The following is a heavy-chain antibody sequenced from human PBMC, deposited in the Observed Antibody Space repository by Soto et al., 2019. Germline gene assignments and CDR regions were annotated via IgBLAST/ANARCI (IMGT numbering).Heavy chain of an antibody. CDR2: VNSDGTTT. CDR3: AREGYNFGYYFDY. J-gene: IGHJ4*02. V-gene: IGHV3-74*01. CDR1: AFTFSSYW. D-gene: IGHD5-18*01. Sequence: GGSLRLSCAASAFTFSSYWMRWVRQAPGKGLVWVSRVNSDGTTTSYADSVKGRFTISRDNAKNTLYLQMNSLRAEDTAVYYCAREGYNFGYYFDYWGRGTLVTVSS.